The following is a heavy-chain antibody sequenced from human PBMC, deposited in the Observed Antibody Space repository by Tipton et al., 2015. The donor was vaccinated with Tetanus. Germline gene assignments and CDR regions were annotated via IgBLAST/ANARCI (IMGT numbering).Heavy chain of an antibody. CDR3: ARDFRERSGTYYSYYYTMDV. CDR1: GGSLNTFY. D-gene: IGHD1-26*01. Sequence: TLSLTCTVSGGSLNTFYWNWIRRPAGRGLEWIGRVYSSGSTNYNPSLKSRVTMSIDASKNQFSLELTSVTAADTAVYYCARDFRERSGTYYSYYYTMDVWGQGTTVTVSS. CDR2: VYSSGST. J-gene: IGHJ6*02. V-gene: IGHV4-4*07.